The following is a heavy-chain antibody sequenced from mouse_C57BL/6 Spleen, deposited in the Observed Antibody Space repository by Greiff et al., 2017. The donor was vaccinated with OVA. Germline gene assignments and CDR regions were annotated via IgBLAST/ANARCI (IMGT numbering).Heavy chain of an antibody. D-gene: IGHD2-14*01. V-gene: IGHV1-15*01. CDR1: GYTFTDYE. CDR3: TKGTGGY. J-gene: IGHJ2*01. CDR2: IDPETGGT. Sequence: VQLQESGAELVRPGASVTLSCKASGYTFTDYEMHWVKQTPVHGLEWIGAIDPETGGTAYNQKFKGKAILTADKSSSTAYMELRSLTSEDSAVYYCTKGTGGYWGQGTILTVSS.